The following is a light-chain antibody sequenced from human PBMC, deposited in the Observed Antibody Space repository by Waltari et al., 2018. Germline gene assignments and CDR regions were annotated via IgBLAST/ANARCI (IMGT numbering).Light chain of an antibody. CDR3: QQYSSSPLT. J-gene: IGKJ3*01. Sequence: EIVLTQSPGTLSLSPGERATLSCRASQSVNNYLAWFQQKPGQAPRLLIHGASSRATGIQDRISGSGSGTDFTLTISGLEPQDFAVYYCQQYSSSPLTFGPGTKVDIK. CDR1: QSVNNY. V-gene: IGKV3-20*01. CDR2: GAS.